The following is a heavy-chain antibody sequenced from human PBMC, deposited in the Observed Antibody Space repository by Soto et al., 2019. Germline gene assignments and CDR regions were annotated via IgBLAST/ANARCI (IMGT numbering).Heavy chain of an antibody. J-gene: IGHJ6*02. CDR3: ARHGARRDSSSPDYYYYYGMDV. CDR1: GGSISSSSYY. Sequence: QLQLQESGPGLVKPSETLSLTCTVSGGSISSSSYYWGWIRQPPGKGLEWIGSIYYSGSTYYNPSLKSRVTISVDTSKNQFSLKLSSVTAADTAVYYCARHGARRDSSSPDYYYYYGMDVWGQGTTVTVSS. D-gene: IGHD6-13*01. V-gene: IGHV4-39*01. CDR2: IYYSGST.